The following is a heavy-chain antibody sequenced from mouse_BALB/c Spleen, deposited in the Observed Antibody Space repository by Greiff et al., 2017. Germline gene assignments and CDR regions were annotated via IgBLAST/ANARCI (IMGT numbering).Heavy chain of an antibody. Sequence: SGFTFSSFGMHWVRQAPEKGLEWVAYISSGSSTIYYADTVKGRFTISRDNPKNTLFLQMTSLRSEDTAMYYCARNYYDYDETWFAYWGQGTLVTVSA. CDR1: GFTFSSFG. V-gene: IGHV5-17*02. CDR3: ARNYYDYDETWFAY. CDR2: ISSGSSTI. D-gene: IGHD2-4*01. J-gene: IGHJ3*01.